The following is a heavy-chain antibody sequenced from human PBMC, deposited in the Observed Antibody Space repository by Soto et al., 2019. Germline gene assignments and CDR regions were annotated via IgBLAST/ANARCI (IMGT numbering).Heavy chain of an antibody. CDR2: INGDGDYT. V-gene: IGHV3-74*01. D-gene: IGHD2-15*01. Sequence: EVHLVESGGGLVQPGGSLRVSCAASGFSFSSYWMHWLRQVPGKGLVWVSRINGDGDYTNYADSVKGRFTISRDNAKNTLYLQMNSLRAEDTAVYYCARERGGYSSDFWGQGTLVTVSS. J-gene: IGHJ4*02. CDR1: GFSFSSYW. CDR3: ARERGGYSSDF.